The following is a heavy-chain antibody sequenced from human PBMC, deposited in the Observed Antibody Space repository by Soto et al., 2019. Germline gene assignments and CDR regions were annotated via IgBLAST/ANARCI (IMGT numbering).Heavy chain of an antibody. CDR2: IYYSGST. CDR3: ARAARAGYYHYYYGMDV. D-gene: IGHD6-6*01. V-gene: IGHV4-59*01. CDR1: GGSISSYY. Sequence: SETLYLNCIVSGGSISSYYWSWIRQPPGKGLEWIGYIYYSGSTNYNPSLKSRVTISVDTSKNQFSLKLSSVTAADTAVYYCARAARAGYYHYYYGMDVWGQGTTVTVSS. J-gene: IGHJ6*02.